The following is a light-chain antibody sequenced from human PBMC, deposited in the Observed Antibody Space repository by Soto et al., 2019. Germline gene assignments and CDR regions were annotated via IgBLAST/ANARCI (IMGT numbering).Light chain of an antibody. CDR1: QSVTNSF. V-gene: IGKV3-20*01. CDR3: QQYSTLPHT. CDR2: GIS. Sequence: ENGSTQSPGTLSLSPGERATLSCRASQSVTNSFFAWYHQKPGQAPRLLIYGISSRATGIPDRFSGSGAGTDFTLTISRLEPEDFVVYYCQQYSTLPHTFGQGTKLEV. J-gene: IGKJ2*01.